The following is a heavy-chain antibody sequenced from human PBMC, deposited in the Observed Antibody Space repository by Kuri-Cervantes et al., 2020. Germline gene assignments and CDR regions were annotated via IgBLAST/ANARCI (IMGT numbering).Heavy chain of an antibody. CDR2: VYHSGST. Sequence: SETLSLTCTVSGGSISSYYWSWIRQPPGKGLEWIGSVYHSGSTFYNPSLKSRVTISVDTSKSQFSLKVKFVTAADTAVYYCARSITSFVVVPAAMGVYYYYYMDVWGKGTTVTVSS. D-gene: IGHD2-2*01. CDR1: GGSISSYY. J-gene: IGHJ6*03. CDR3: ARSITSFVVVPAAMGVYYYYYMDV. V-gene: IGHV4-59*08.